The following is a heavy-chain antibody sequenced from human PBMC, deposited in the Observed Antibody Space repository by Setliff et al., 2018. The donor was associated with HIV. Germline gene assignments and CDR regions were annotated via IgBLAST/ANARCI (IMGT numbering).Heavy chain of an antibody. CDR1: GYTFTSYA. CDR2: INAGNGNT. J-gene: IGHJ6*02. Sequence: ASVKVSCKSSGYTFTSYAMHWVRQAPGQRLEWMGWINAGNGNTKYSQKFQGRVTITRDTSASTAYMELSSLRSEDTAVYYCARDSFGGEFTYYYYGMDVWGQGTTVTVSS. CDR3: ARDSFGGEFTYYYYGMDV. V-gene: IGHV1-3*01. D-gene: IGHD3-10*01.